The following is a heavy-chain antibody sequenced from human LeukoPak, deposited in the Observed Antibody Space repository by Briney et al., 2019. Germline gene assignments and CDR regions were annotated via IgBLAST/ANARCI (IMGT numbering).Heavy chain of an antibody. D-gene: IGHD5-24*01. V-gene: IGHV1-69*05. J-gene: IGHJ4*02. Sequence: SVKVSCKVSGYTLTELSMHWVRQAPGQGLEWMGRIIPIFGTANYAQKFQGRVTITTDESTSTAYMELSSLRSEDTAVYYCATHRRDGYNYRYYFDYWGQGTLVTVSS. CDR3: ATHRRDGYNYRYYFDY. CDR2: IIPIFGTA. CDR1: GYTLTELS.